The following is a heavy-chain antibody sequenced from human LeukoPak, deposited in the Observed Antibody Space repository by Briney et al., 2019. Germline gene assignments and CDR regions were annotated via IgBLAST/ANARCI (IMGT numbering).Heavy chain of an antibody. Sequence: SQTLSLTFNVAAISVSDTSDSCPWIRQRPGRGLEWIGYKYYSGSAKYNPSLKSRLTISIGTPENQFSLHLSSVTAWDSAIHYRVTLYDSSLSCLHVFNIWGQGSMVTVSS. CDR1: AISVSDTSDS. CDR2: KYYSGSA. CDR3: VTLYDSSLSCLHVFNI. V-gene: IGHV4-31*03. D-gene: IGHD3-22*01. J-gene: IGHJ3*02.